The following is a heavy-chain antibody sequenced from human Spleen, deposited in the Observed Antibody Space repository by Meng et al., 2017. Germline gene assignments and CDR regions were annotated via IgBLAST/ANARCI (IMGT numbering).Heavy chain of an antibody. J-gene: IGHJ3*02. Sequence: GESLKISCAASGFTFSNAWMSWVRQAPGKGLEWVGRIKSKTDGGTTDYAAPVNGRFTISRDDSKNTLYLQMNSLKTEDTAVYYCTTDRHNDYYDSSGYTNAFDIWGQGTMVTVSS. D-gene: IGHD3-22*01. V-gene: IGHV3-15*01. CDR1: GFTFSNAW. CDR3: TTDRHNDYYDSSGYTNAFDI. CDR2: IKSKTDGGTT.